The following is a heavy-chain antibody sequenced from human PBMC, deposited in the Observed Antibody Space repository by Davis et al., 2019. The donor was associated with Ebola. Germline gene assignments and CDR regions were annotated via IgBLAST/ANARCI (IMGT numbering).Heavy chain of an antibody. CDR2: IYYSGST. CDR3: ARGAGYGRGIDY. D-gene: IGHD2-15*01. V-gene: IGHV4-61*01. CDR1: GGSVSSGSYY. Sequence: MPSETLSLTCTVSGGSVSSGSYYWSWIRQPPGKGLEWIGYIYYSGSTNYNPSLKSRVTISVDTSKNQFSLKLSSVTAADTAVYYCARGAGYGRGIDYWGQGTLVTVSS. J-gene: IGHJ4*02.